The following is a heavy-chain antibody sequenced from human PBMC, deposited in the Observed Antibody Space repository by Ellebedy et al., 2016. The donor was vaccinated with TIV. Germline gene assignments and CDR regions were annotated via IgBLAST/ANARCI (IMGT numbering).Heavy chain of an antibody. CDR3: ANPYCSGGSCYSRRFYFDS. CDR1: GGTFSSYG. D-gene: IGHD2-15*01. Sequence: SVKVSCKASGGTFSSYGTNWVRQAPGQGLEWRGGVIPIFGTANYAQKFQGRVTITADQSTNTAYMELSSLSSENTAVYYCANPYCSGGSCYSRRFYFDSWGQGALVTVSS. V-gene: IGHV1-69*13. CDR2: VIPIFGTA. J-gene: IGHJ4*02.